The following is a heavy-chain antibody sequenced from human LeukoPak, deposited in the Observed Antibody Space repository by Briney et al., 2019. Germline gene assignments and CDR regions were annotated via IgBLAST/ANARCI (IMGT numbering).Heavy chain of an antibody. CDR1: GGSVSGTYY. J-gene: IGHJ3*01. D-gene: IGHD3-16*01. V-gene: IGHV4-61*01. CDR3: ARRWVYDKRAFDA. CDR2: IYHTGST. Sequence: PSETLSLTCTVSGGSVSGTYYWSWIRQPPGKGLEWIAYIYHTGSTDSNPSLRSRVTISLDTSKNQFSLKPNSVTAVDTAVYYCARRWVYDKRAFDAWGQGALVTVSS.